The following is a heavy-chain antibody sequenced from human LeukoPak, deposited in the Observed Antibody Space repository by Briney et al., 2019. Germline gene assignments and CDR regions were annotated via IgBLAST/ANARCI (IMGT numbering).Heavy chain of an antibody. Sequence: GGSLRLSCAASGFTFSSYAMSWVRQAPGKGLEWVSAISGSGGSTYYADSVKGRFTISRDNSKNTLYLQMNSLRAEDTAVYYCAKDPSRNYGSGSYSDYWGQGTLVTVSS. J-gene: IGHJ4*02. CDR3: AKDPSRNYGSGSYSDY. D-gene: IGHD3-10*01. CDR2: ISGSGGST. CDR1: GFTFSSYA. V-gene: IGHV3-23*01.